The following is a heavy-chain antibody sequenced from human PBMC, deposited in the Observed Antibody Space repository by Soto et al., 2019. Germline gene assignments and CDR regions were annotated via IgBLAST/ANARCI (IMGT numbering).Heavy chain of an antibody. J-gene: IGHJ4*02. CDR2: ISGSGDST. CDR1: GFTFSSYA. D-gene: IGHD6-13*01. V-gene: IGHV3-23*01. CDR3: ARRGPGTYFDY. Sequence: EVQLLDSGGGLVQPGGSLRLSCAASGFTFSSYAMNWVRPAPGKGLEWVSVISGSGDSTYYADSVKGWFTISRDNSTNTLYLQMNSLRPEDTAVYYCARRGPGTYFDYWGQGTLVTVSS.